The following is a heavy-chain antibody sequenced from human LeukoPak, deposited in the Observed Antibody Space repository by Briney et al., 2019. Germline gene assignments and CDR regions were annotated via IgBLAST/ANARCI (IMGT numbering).Heavy chain of an antibody. J-gene: IGHJ4*02. CDR1: GYSLTDFS. Sequence: ASVKVSCKVSGYSLTDFSMHWVRQAPGKGFEYMGGFDPEHGEPIYAQKFQGRFTMTEDRSTDTAYMELSSLRSEDTAVYYCARDLLPHYYDSSGYSSLGSYWGQGTLVTVSS. CDR3: ARDLLPHYYDSSGYSSLGSY. V-gene: IGHV1-24*01. CDR2: FDPEHGEP. D-gene: IGHD3-22*01.